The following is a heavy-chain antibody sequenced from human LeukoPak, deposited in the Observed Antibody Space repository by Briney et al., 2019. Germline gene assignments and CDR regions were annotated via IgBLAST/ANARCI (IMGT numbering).Heavy chain of an antibody. Sequence: PSETLSLTCTVSGGSISDYYWSWIRQPPGKGLEWIGYIYTSGSTNYNPSLKSRVTISVDTSKNQFSLKLSSVTAADTAVYYCARHLRGYDSSGYYYYSADAFDIWGQGTMVTVSS. D-gene: IGHD3-22*01. CDR2: IYTSGST. CDR3: ARHLRGYDSSGYYYYSADAFDI. J-gene: IGHJ3*02. V-gene: IGHV4-4*09. CDR1: GGSISDYY.